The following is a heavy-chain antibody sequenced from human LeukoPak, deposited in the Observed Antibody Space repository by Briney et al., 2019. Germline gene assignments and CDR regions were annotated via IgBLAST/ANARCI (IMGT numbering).Heavy chain of an antibody. V-gene: IGHV1-24*01. CDR2: FDPEDGET. Sequence: ASVRVSCKVSGYTLTELSMHWVRQAPGKGLEWMGGFDPEDGETVYAQKFQGRVTMTEDTSTDTAYMELSSLRSKDTAVYYCAKVWGNSGYDSGGPAYYFDYWGQGTLVIVSS. J-gene: IGHJ4*02. D-gene: IGHD5-12*01. CDR3: AKVWGNSGYDSGGPAYYFDY. CDR1: GYTLTELS.